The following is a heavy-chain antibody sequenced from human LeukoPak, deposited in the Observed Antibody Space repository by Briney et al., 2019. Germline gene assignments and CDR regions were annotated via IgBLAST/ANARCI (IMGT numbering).Heavy chain of an antibody. D-gene: IGHD1-14*01. J-gene: IGHJ4*02. CDR3: AKSSNRDY. CDR2: ISGIGGTP. Sequence: GGSLRLSCAASGFTFSSHTMNWVRQAPGKGLEWVSGISGIGGTPFYADSVKGRFTISRDNSKNTLYLQMNSLRAEDTAVYYCAKSSNRDYWGQGTRVTVSS. V-gene: IGHV3-23*01. CDR1: GFTFSSHT.